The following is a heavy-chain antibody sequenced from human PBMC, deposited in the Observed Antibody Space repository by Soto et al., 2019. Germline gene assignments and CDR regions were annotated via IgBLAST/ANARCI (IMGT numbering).Heavy chain of an antibody. D-gene: IGHD3-10*01. Sequence: GGSLRLSCAASGFTFSSYAMSWVRQAPGKGLEWVSAISGSGGSTYYADSVKGRFTISRDNSKNTLYLQMNSLRAEDTAVYYSAKGQYYYGSGSYYLDVWGQGTTVTVSS. CDR2: ISGSGGST. J-gene: IGHJ6*02. V-gene: IGHV3-23*01. CDR3: AKGQYYYGSGSYYLDV. CDR1: GFTFSSYA.